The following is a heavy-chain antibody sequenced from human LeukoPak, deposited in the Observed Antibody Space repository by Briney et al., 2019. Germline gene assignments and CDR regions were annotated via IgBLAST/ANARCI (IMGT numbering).Heavy chain of an antibody. CDR1: GYTFTNYA. CDR2: INTNTGNP. V-gene: IGHV7-4-1*02. Sequence: ASVKVSCKASGYTFTNYALNWVRQAPGQGLEWMGWINTNTGNPTYAQGFTGRFVFSLDTSVSTEYLQISSLKAEDTAMYHCARTGYNYGPYYYYGMDVWGQGTTVTVSS. D-gene: IGHD5-18*01. CDR3: ARTGYNYGPYYYYGMDV. J-gene: IGHJ6*02.